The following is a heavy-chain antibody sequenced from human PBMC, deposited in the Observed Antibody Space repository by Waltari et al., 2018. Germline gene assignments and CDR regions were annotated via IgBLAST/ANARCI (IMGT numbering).Heavy chain of an antibody. CDR2: INPNSGGT. D-gene: IGHD6-6*01. J-gene: IGHJ5*02. Sequence: QVQLVQSGAEVKKPGASVKVSCKASGYTFTGYYMHWVRQAPGQGLEWMGWINPNSGGTNYAQKFQGRVTMTRDTSISTAYMELSRLRSDDTAVYYCAREGIAAPRLQGWFDPWGQGTLVTVSS. CDR1: GYTFTGYY. CDR3: AREGIAAPRLQGWFDP. V-gene: IGHV1-2*02.